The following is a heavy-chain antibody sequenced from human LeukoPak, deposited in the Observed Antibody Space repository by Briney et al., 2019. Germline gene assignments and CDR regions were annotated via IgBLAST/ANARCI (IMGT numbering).Heavy chain of an antibody. V-gene: IGHV4-39*01. D-gene: IGHD6-13*01. CDR1: GGSISSSSYY. CDR2: IYYGGST. Sequence: SETLSLTCTVSGGSISSSSYYWGWIRQPPGKGLKWIGNIYYGGSTFYSPSLKSRVTMSVDTSKNQFSLKLSSVTAADTAVYYCARPQTGIAAAGTVYYFDYWGQGTLVTVSS. CDR3: ARPQTGIAAAGTVYYFDY. J-gene: IGHJ4*02.